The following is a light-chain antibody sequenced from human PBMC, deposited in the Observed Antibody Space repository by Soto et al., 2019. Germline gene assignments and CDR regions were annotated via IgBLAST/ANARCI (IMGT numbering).Light chain of an antibody. CDR3: SSYRSGSTLV. Sequence: QSALTQPASVSGSPGQSLTISCSGASNDVGAYNFVSWYQHHPGRAPKLIICDVSDRPSGVSNRFSGSKSGNTASLTISGLQAEDEADYYCSSYRSGSTLVFGTGTKLTVL. CDR2: DVS. J-gene: IGLJ1*01. V-gene: IGLV2-14*03. CDR1: SNDVGAYNF.